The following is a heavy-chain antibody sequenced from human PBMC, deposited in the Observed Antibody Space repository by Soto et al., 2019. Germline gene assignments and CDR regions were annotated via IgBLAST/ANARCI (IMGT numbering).Heavy chain of an antibody. J-gene: IGHJ4*02. CDR1: GQSFSGHT. V-gene: IGHV4-34*01. CDR3: ARGSGIAVIPGELEDVHYDY. CDR2: ISQSGST. Sequence: QVQLQQWGAGLLKPSETLSLTCAVYGQSFSGHTWSWIRQSPGKGLEGIGEISQSGSTYYNPSLKSRVTLSADTSKDQFPLTLNSVTAADTGVFYCARGSGIAVIPGELEDVHYDYWGQGTLVSVSS. D-gene: IGHD2-2*01.